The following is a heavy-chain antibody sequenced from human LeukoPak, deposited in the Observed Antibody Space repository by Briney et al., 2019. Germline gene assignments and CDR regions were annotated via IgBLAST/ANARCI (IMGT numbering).Heavy chain of an antibody. V-gene: IGHV3-23*01. Sequence: GGSLRLSCAASGFKFTNYAMHWARQAPGKGLEWVSTIGGSGVTKFYADSVAGRFTISRDNSNNALFLQMNNLRAEDMAIYYCARGASSWEYTTFDVWGQGAIVTVSS. CDR1: GFKFTNYA. J-gene: IGHJ3*01. D-gene: IGHD6-13*01. CDR3: ARGASSWEYTTFDV. CDR2: IGGSGVTK.